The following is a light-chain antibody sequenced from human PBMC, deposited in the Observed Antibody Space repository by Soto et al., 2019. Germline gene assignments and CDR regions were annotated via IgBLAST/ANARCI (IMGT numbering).Light chain of an antibody. CDR3: SSYTSDSTVV. CDR1: ISDVGGYTY. J-gene: IGLJ2*01. V-gene: IGLV2-14*01. Sequence: QSALTQPASVSGSPGQSITISCTGTISDVGGYTYVSWYQQHPGKAPKLIIYEVSNRPSGVSSHFSVSKSGNTASLSISGLQAEDEADYYCSSYTSDSTVVFGGGTKLTVL. CDR2: EVS.